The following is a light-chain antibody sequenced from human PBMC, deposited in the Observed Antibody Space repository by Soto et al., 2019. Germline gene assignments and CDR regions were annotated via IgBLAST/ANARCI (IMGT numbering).Light chain of an antibody. Sequence: EIVLTQSPGTLSLSPGERATLSCRASQSVSSSYLAWYQQKPGQAPRLLIYGASSRATGIPDRFSGSGAGTDFTLTISRLEPADFAVSYCQQYGSSHLITFGQGTRLEIK. J-gene: IGKJ5*01. CDR2: GAS. CDR1: QSVSSSY. CDR3: QQYGSSHLIT. V-gene: IGKV3-20*01.